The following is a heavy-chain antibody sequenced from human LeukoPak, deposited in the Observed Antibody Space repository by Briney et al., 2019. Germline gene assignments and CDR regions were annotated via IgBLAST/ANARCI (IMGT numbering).Heavy chain of an antibody. CDR1: GGTFSSYA. Sequence: SVKVSCKASGGTFSSYAISWVRQAPGQGLEWMGGIIPIFGTANYAQKFQGRVTITADESTSTAYMELSSLRSEDTAVYYCAREFHGTTVPLDVWGKGTTVTVPS. J-gene: IGHJ6*04. CDR2: IIPIFGTA. CDR3: AREFHGTTVPLDV. D-gene: IGHD4-17*01. V-gene: IGHV1-69*13.